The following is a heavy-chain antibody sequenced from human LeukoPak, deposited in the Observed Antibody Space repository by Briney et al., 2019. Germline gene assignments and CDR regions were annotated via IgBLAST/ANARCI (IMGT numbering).Heavy chain of an antibody. Sequence: SVKVSCKASGGTFSSYDISWVRQAPGQGLEWMGGIMPMFGKANYAQKFQGRVTITADKSTSTAYMELSSLRSEDTAVYYCAMAVGPFDIWGQGTMVTVSS. J-gene: IGHJ3*02. CDR3: AMAVGPFDI. CDR2: IMPMFGKA. D-gene: IGHD3/OR15-3a*01. CDR1: GGTFSSYD. V-gene: IGHV1-69*06.